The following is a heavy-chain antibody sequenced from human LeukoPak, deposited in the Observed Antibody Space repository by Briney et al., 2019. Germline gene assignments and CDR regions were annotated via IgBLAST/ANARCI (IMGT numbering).Heavy chain of an antibody. Sequence: ASVKVSCKASGYTFTGYYMHWVRQAPGQGLEWMGWINPNSGGTNYAQKFQGRVTMTRDTSISTAYMELSRLRSDDTAVYYCARVGPLYYGPSNWFDPWGQGTLVTVSS. V-gene: IGHV1-2*02. CDR2: INPNSGGT. D-gene: IGHD3-10*01. J-gene: IGHJ5*02. CDR3: ARVGPLYYGPSNWFDP. CDR1: GYTFTGYY.